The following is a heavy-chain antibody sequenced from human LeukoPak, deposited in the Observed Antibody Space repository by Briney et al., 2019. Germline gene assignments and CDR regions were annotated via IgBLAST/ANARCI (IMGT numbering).Heavy chain of an antibody. CDR3: ATTMVQGWFDP. D-gene: IGHD3-10*01. J-gene: IGHJ5*02. CDR1: GYTFTSYG. Sequence: ASVTVSCKASGYTFTSYGISWVRQAPGQGLEGMGWISAYNGNRNYAQKLQGRVTMTTDTSTSTAYMELRSLRSDDTAVYYCATTMVQGWFDPWGQGTLVTVSS. V-gene: IGHV1-18*01. CDR2: ISAYNGNR.